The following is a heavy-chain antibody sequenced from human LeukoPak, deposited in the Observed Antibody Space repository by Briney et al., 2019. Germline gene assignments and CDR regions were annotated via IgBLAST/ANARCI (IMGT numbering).Heavy chain of an antibody. CDR1: GFTFSSYS. CDR3: ASFNAAGTSFWDY. CDR2: ISSSSSYI. D-gene: IGHD6-19*01. Sequence: GGSLRLSCAASGFTFSSYSMNWVRQAPGKGLEWVSSISSSSSYIYYADSAKGRFTISRDNAKNSLYLQMNSLRAEDTAVYYCASFNAAGTSFWDYWGQGTLVTVSS. V-gene: IGHV3-21*01. J-gene: IGHJ4*02.